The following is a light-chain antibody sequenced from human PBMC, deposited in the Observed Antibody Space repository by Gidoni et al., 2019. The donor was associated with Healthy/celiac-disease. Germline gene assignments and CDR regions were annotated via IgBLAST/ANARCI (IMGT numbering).Light chain of an antibody. J-gene: IGKJ4*01. CDR3: QQYYSTPLT. CDR1: QSVLYSSNNKNY. CDR2: WAS. Sequence: DIVMTQSPDSLAVSLGERATINCKFSQSVLYSSNNKNYLAWYQQKPGQPPKLLIYWASTRDSGVPDRFSGSGSATDFPLTISILQAEDVAVYYCQQYYSTPLTFGGGTKVEIK. V-gene: IGKV4-1*01.